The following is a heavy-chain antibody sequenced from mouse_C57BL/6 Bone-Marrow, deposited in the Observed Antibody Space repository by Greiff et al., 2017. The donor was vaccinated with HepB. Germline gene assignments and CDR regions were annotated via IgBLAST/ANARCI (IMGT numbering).Heavy chain of an antibody. D-gene: IGHD1-1*01. V-gene: IGHV1-72*01. J-gene: IGHJ4*01. CDR2: IDPNSGGT. CDR3: ARSDTTVVATDAMDY. CDR1: GYTFTSYW. Sequence: QQSCKASGYTFTSYWMHWVKQRPGRGLEWIGRIDPNSGGTKYNEKFKSKATLTVDKPSSTAYMQLSSLTSEDSAVYYCARSDTTVVATDAMDYWGQGTSVTVSS.